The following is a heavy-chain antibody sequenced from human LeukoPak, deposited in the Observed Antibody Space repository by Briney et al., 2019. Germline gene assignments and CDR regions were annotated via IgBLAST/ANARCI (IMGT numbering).Heavy chain of an antibody. CDR1: GFTFSNAW. J-gene: IGHJ4*02. V-gene: IGHV3-15*01. D-gene: IGHD1-26*01. CDR3: TTGESMVGSTIHIRWAD. CDR2: IKSKTAGGTI. Sequence: PGGSLRLSCAASGFTFSNAWMTWVRQAPGKGLEWVGRIKSKTAGGTIDYAAPVKGRFTISRDDSKNTLYLQMNSLKTEDTAVYYCTTGESMVGSTIHIRWADWGQGTLVTVSS.